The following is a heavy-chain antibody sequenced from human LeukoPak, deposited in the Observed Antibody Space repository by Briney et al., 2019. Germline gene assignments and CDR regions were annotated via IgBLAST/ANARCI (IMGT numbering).Heavy chain of an antibody. CDR3: ARGAVYDYVWGSFDY. D-gene: IGHD3-16*01. CDR2: IYYTGST. V-gene: IGHV4-59*12. J-gene: IGHJ4*02. Sequence: KPSETLSLTCTVSGGPISTYQWSWIRQPPGKGLEWIGYIYYTGSTNYNPSLKSRVTISVDRSKNQFSLKLSSVTAADTAVYYCARGAVYDYVWGSFDYWGQGTLVTVSS. CDR1: GGPISTYQ.